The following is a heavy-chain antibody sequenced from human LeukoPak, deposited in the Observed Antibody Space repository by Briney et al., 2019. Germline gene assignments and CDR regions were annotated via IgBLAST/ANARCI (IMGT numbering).Heavy chain of an antibody. CDR1: GESFSGYY. CDR3: ARGLASGYPPIPFDY. Sequence: PSETLSLTYVVYGESFSGYYWTWIREPPGKGLEWIGEIIDTGSTKYNSSLKSRVTISVDTSKNEFSLNLTSVTAADTAIYYCARGLASGYPPIPFDYWGQGTLVTVSS. D-gene: IGHD3-3*01. CDR2: IIDTGST. J-gene: IGHJ4*02. V-gene: IGHV4-34*12.